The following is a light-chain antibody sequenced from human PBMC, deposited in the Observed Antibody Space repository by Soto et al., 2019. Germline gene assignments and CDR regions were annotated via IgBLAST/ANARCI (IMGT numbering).Light chain of an antibody. J-gene: IGLJ2*01. CDR2: SNN. V-gene: IGLV1-44*01. CDR1: SSNIGSNT. CDR3: ATWDDSLNGVV. Sequence: QSVLTQPPSASGTPGQRVTMSCSGSSSNIGSNTVNWYQHLPGTAPKLLIYSNNQRPSGVPDRFSGSKSGTSASLAISGLQSEDEADYYCATWDDSLNGVVFGGGTQLTVL.